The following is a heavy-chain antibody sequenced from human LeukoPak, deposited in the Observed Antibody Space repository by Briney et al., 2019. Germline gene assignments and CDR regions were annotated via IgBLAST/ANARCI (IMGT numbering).Heavy chain of an antibody. Sequence: SVKVSCKASGGTFSSYTISWVRQAPGQGLEWMGRIIPILGIANYAQKFQGRVTITADKSTSTAYMELSSLRSEDTAVYHCAGAQAVAGPIDYYYMDVWGEGTTVTVSS. CDR2: IIPILGIA. J-gene: IGHJ6*03. V-gene: IGHV1-69*02. D-gene: IGHD6-19*01. CDR3: AGAQAVAGPIDYYYMDV. CDR1: GGTFSSYT.